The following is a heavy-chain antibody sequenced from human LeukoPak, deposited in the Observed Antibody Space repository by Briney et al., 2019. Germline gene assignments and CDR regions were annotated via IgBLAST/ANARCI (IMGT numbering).Heavy chain of an antibody. CDR3: ARDEAQHHDAFDI. CDR2: ISAYNGNT. J-gene: IGHJ3*02. V-gene: IGHV1-18*01. D-gene: IGHD6-13*01. CDR1: GYTFTSYG. Sequence: ASVKVSCKASGYTFTSYGFNWVRQAPGQGLEWMGWISAYNGNTHYAQKFQGRVTMTTDTSTSTAYMELRSLRSDDTAVYYCARDEAQHHDAFDIWGQGTMVTVSS.